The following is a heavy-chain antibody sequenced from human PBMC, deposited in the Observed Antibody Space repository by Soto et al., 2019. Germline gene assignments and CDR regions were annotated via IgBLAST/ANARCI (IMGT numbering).Heavy chain of an antibody. Sequence: QLQLRESGAGLVRPSQTLSLTCTVSGDSVSSGDSSWSWIRQPPGKGLEWIGYFHLSGSTYSNPSLKGRVTLSVDQSNSQFSLKLASVTAADTAIYYCARSPELGIFDFWGRGILATVST. CDR2: FHLSGST. J-gene: IGHJ4*01. D-gene: IGHD3-16*01. CDR1: GDSVSSGDSS. V-gene: IGHV4-30-2*01. CDR3: ARSPELGIFDF.